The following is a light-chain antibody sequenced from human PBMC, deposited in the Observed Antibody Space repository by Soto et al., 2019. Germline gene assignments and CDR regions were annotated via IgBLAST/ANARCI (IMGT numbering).Light chain of an antibody. CDR3: QQYNSYSWT. J-gene: IGKJ1*01. V-gene: IGKV1-5*03. CDR1: HSISSW. CDR2: RAS. Sequence: IQMTQSPSSLSASVGDRVTITCLTSHSISSWLAWYQQKPGKAPKLLIYRASSLESGIPERFSGSGSGTEFTLTISSLQPDDFATYYCQQYNSYSWTFGQGTKVDI.